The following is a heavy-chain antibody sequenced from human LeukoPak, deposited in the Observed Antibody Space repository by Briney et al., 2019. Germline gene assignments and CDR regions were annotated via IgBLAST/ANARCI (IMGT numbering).Heavy chain of an antibody. J-gene: IGHJ6*03. Sequence: PSETLSLTCAVSGGSITNDNWWGWVRQPPGKGLEWIGETHHSGGINYNSSLKSRVTISVDTSKNQFSLKLSSVTAADTAVYYCARDPSSSFYYYYYMDVWGKGTTVTVSS. CDR1: GGSITNDNW. CDR3: ARDPSSSFYYYYYMDV. V-gene: IGHV4-4*02. D-gene: IGHD6-6*01. CDR2: THHSGGI.